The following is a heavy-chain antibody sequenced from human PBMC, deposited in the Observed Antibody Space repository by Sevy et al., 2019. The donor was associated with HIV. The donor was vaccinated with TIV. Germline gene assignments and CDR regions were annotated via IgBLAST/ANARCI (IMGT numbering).Heavy chain of an antibody. J-gene: IGHJ4*02. CDR1: GYSFANSW. D-gene: IGHD6-13*01. CDR2: NYPGDSDT. Sequence: GESLKISCKGSGYSFANSWIGWVRQMPGKGLEYMGINYPGDSDTRNSPSFQGQVTISADKSISTAYLQWSRLKASNSAMYYCATLRGSNSWYECDYWGQGTLVTVSS. V-gene: IGHV5-51*01. CDR3: ATLRGSNSWYECDY.